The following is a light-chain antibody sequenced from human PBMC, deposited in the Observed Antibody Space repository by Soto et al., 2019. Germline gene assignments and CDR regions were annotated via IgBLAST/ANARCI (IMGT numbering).Light chain of an antibody. CDR2: SAS. Sequence: EIVMTQSPATLSVSPGERATLSCRASQTISSNLAWYQQKPGQAPRLLIYSASTRAPGIPARFSGSGSGTEFTLTISSLQSEDFAVYYCQQYNNWPAWTFGQGTKVEIK. CDR3: QQYNNWPAWT. CDR1: QTISSN. J-gene: IGKJ1*01. V-gene: IGKV3-15*01.